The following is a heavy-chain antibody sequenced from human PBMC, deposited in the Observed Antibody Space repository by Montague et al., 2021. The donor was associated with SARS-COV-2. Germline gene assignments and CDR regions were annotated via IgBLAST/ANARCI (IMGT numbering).Heavy chain of an antibody. CDR1: GYTFMNYD. J-gene: IGHJ6*03. V-gene: IGHV1-8*01. Sequence: SVKVSCKASGYTFMNYDIVWVRQVTGQGLEWMGWMNPNSGNTGYAQKFLGRVTVTRDTSISTAYMELSSLRSEDTAVYYCARGIRYYNVLTAFLNYHFYYMDVWGKGTTVIVSS. CDR2: MNPNSGNT. D-gene: IGHD3-9*01. CDR3: ARGIRYYNVLTAFLNYHFYYMDV.